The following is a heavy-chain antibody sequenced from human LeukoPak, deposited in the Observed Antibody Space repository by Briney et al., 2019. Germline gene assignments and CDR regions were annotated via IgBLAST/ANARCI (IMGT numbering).Heavy chain of an antibody. CDR2: IYRGGST. V-gene: IGHV3-66*01. CDR1: GFTFSSYS. CDR3: ARVLQHSSGWYLLAGMDV. Sequence: GGSLRLSCAASGFTFSSYSMNWGREAPGEGLERVSVIYRGGSTYYADSVKGRFTISRDNSKNTLYLQMNSLRAEDTAVYYCARVLQHSSGWYLLAGMDVWGQGTTVTVSS. D-gene: IGHD6-19*01. J-gene: IGHJ6*02.